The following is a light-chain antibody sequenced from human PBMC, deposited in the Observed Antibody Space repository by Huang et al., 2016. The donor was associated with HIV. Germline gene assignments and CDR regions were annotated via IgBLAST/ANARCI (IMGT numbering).Light chain of an antibody. CDR1: QSVLYRSNDKNY. CDR3: QQYDTSPWT. V-gene: IGKV4-1*01. CDR2: WAS. Sequence: DIVMTQSPDSLAVSLGERATINCKSSQSVLYRSNDKNYLAWYQQKPGQRPKLLIYWASTRESGVPDRVTGSGSGTDFSLTISSLQAEDVAVYYCQQYDTSPWTFGQGTKVEIK. J-gene: IGKJ1*01.